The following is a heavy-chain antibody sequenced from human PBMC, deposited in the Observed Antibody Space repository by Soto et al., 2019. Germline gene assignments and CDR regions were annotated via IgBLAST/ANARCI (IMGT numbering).Heavy chain of an antibody. J-gene: IGHJ6*02. Sequence: GGSLRLSCAASGFTFSSYGMHWVRQAPGKGLEWVAVISYDGSNKYYADSVKGRFTISRDNSKNTLYLQMNSLRAEDTAVYYCAKELTPEWLRSGPYYYYGMDVWGQGTTVTVSS. V-gene: IGHV3-30*18. CDR3: AKELTPEWLRSGPYYYYGMDV. CDR1: GFTFSSYG. CDR2: ISYDGSNK. D-gene: IGHD5-12*01.